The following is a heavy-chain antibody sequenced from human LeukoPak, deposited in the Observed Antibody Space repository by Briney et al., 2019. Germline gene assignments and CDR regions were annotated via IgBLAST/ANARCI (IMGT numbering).Heavy chain of an antibody. V-gene: IGHV3-48*04. CDR2: ISSSTNTI. D-gene: IGHD3-16*01. Sequence: GGSVRLSCEVSGFPFTLYNMNWVRQAPGKGLEWLSYISSSTNTIYYADSVKGRFTISRDNAKNSLYLQMNGLGAEDTAVYYRARELNGYGYYFFDYWGPGTLVTVSS. CDR1: GFPFTLYN. J-gene: IGHJ4*02. CDR3: ARELNGYGYYFFDY.